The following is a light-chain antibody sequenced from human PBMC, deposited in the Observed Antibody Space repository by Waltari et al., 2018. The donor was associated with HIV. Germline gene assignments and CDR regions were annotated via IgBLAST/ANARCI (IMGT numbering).Light chain of an antibody. J-gene: IGLJ1*01. CDR1: SSDVGAFHY. CDR2: EVS. CDR3: SSYTMDSYV. V-gene: IGLV2-14*03. Sequence: HSALTQPASVSASPGQSITISCTGTSSDVGAFHYVSWYQQHPGKAPKLIIFEVSSRPSGVSNRFSGSKSGSTASLTISGLQAEDEADYYCSSYTMDSYVFGTGTKVTVL.